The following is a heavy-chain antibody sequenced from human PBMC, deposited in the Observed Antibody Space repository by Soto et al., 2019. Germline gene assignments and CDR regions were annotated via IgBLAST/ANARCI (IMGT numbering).Heavy chain of an antibody. CDR3: ARGGLEPYDY. Sequence: PGGSLRLSCAAYGFNLGSYCMHWVRQAPGKGLVWVSRINDYGTTINYAESVEGRFTISRDDAKSEVYLQMNNRRAEDTAVYYCARGGLEPYDYWGQGAMVTVSS. D-gene: IGHD1-1*01. CDR2: INDYGTTI. J-gene: IGHJ4*02. V-gene: IGHV3-74*01. CDR1: GFNLGSYC.